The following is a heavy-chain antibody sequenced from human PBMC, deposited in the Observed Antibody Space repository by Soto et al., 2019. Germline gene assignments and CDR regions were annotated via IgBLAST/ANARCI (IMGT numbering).Heavy chain of an antibody. CDR3: VRDAYNRDAFDI. CDR2: ISASSSSI. D-gene: IGHD1-20*01. Sequence: DVQLVGFGGGLVKPGGSLSPSGPPSGLNLITFSMNWARQAPGKGLEGVSSISASSSSIYYAESVKGRFTVSRDNAKNSLYLQMNSLTAEDTALYYCVRDAYNRDAFDIWGQGTTVTVSS. V-gene: IGHV3-21*01. J-gene: IGHJ3*02. CDR1: GLNLITFS.